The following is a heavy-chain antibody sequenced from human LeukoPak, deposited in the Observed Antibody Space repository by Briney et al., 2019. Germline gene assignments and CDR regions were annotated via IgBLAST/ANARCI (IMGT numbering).Heavy chain of an antibody. CDR3: AKDSKRWKTYYYEAGSYYFDY. V-gene: IGHV3-30*02. Sequence: GGSLRLSCAASGFTFSSFAMNWARQAPGKGLEWVAFIRYDGSNKYYAGSVKGRFTISRDNSKNTLYLQMNSLGPEDTAVYYCAKDSKRWKTYYYEAGSYYFDYWGQGTRVTVSS. J-gene: IGHJ4*02. CDR2: IRYDGSNK. D-gene: IGHD3-10*01. CDR1: GFTFSSFA.